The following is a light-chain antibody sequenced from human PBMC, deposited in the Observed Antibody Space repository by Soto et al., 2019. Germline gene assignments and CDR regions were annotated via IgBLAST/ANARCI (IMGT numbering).Light chain of an antibody. Sequence: QSVLTQPPSASGTPGQRVTISCSGSSSNIGSNYVYWYQPLPGTAPKLLIYRNNQRPSGVPDRFSGSKSGTSASLAISGLRSEDEADYYCAAWDDSLSVVFGGGTKVTVL. CDR1: SSNIGSNY. J-gene: IGLJ2*01. CDR3: AAWDDSLSVV. V-gene: IGLV1-47*01. CDR2: RNN.